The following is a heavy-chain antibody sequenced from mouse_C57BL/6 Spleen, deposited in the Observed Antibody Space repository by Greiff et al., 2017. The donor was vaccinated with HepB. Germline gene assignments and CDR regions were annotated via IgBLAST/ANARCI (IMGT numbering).Heavy chain of an antibody. D-gene: IGHD1-1*01. CDR2: IHPNSGST. CDR1: GYTFTSYW. CDR3: ARSPYYYGSSYFYFDY. Sequence: QVQLKQPGAELVKPGASVKLSCKASGYTFTSYWMHWVKQRPGQGLEWIGMIHPNSGSTNYNEKFKIKATLTVDKSSSTAYMQLSSLTSEDSAVYYCARSPYYYGSSYFYFDYWGQGTTLTVSS. V-gene: IGHV1-64*01. J-gene: IGHJ2*01.